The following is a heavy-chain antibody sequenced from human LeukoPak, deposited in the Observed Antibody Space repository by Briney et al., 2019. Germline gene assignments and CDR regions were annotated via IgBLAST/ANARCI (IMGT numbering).Heavy chain of an antibody. J-gene: IGHJ5*02. V-gene: IGHV6-1*01. CDR2: TYYRSKWYN. Sequence: SQTLSLTCAISGDSVSSNGVIWNWIRQSPSRGLEWLGRTYYRSKWYNDYAVSVKSRITINPDTSKSQFSLQLNSVTPDDTAVYYCARDSADLGGFDPWGQGTLVTVSS. CDR3: ARDSADLGGFDP. CDR1: GDSVSSNGVI. D-gene: IGHD3-10*01.